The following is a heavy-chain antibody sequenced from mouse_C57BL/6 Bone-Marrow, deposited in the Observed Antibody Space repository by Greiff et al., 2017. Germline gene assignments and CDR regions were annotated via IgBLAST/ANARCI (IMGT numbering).Heavy chain of an antibody. D-gene: IGHD1-1*01. CDR3: ARLEFDGSSGDWYFDV. Sequence: QVQLQQSGPELVKPGASVKLSCKASGYTFTSYDINWVKQRPGQGLEWIGWSYPRDGSTKYNEKFKGKDTLTVGTSSSTAYVEFHSLTFEESAFYFCARLEFDGSSGDWYFDVWGTGTTVTVSS. J-gene: IGHJ1*03. CDR1: GYTFTSYD. CDR2: SYPRDGST. V-gene: IGHV1-85*01.